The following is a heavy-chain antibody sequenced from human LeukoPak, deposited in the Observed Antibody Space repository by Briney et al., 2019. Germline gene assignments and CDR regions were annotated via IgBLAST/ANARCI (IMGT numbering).Heavy chain of an antibody. CDR2: IYYSGST. Sequence: PSQTLSLTCTVSGDSISSGDHYWTWIRQSPGKGLEWIGYIYYSGSTNYNPSLKSRVTISIDTSKSQFSLKLTSVTAADTAVYYCARGVWYGELPPDYWGQGTLVTVSS. D-gene: IGHD3-10*01. CDR3: ARGVWYGELPPDY. V-gene: IGHV4-30-4*01. CDR1: GDSISSGDHY. J-gene: IGHJ4*02.